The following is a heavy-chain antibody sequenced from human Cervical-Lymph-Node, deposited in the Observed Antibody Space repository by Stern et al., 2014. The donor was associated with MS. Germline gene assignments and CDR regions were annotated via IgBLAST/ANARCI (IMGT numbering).Heavy chain of an antibody. Sequence: QVQLQESGPGLVKPSETLSLTCTVSGGSISSSSYYWGWIRQPPGKGLEWIGNFYYSGSTYYTPSLKSRVTISVDTSKNQFSLRLTSVTAADTAVYFCARLYGSAFDYWGQGSLVTVSS. CDR2: FYYSGST. J-gene: IGHJ4*02. CDR1: GGSISSSSYY. CDR3: ARLYGSAFDY. D-gene: IGHD3-10*01. V-gene: IGHV4-39*01.